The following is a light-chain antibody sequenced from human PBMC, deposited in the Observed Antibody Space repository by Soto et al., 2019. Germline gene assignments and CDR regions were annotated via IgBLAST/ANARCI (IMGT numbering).Light chain of an antibody. CDR2: GAS. CDR3: QQDGSAPR. CDR1: QSVSSSY. V-gene: IGKV3-20*01. Sequence: EIVLTQSPGTLSLSPGERATLSCRASQSVSSSYLAWYQQKPGQAPRLLIYGASSRATGIPDRFSGSGSGTDFALTISRLEPEDFVVYYCQQDGSAPRFGQWTKV. J-gene: IGKJ1*01.